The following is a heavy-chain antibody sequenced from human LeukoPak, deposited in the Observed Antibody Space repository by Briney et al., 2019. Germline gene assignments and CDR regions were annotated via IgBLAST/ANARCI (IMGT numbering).Heavy chain of an antibody. CDR2: INHSGST. J-gene: IGHJ4*02. Sequence: SETLSLTCAVYGGSFSGYYWSWIRQPPGKGLEWIGEINHSGSTNYNPSLKSRVTISVDTSKNQFSLKLSSVTAADTAVYYCARGTVFDYWGQGTLVNGSS. CDR1: GGSFSGYY. V-gene: IGHV4-34*01. CDR3: ARGTVFDY.